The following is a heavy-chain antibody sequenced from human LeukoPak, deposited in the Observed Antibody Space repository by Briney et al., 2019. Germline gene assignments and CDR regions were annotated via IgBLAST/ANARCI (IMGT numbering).Heavy chain of an antibody. CDR2: MCISGNT. V-gene: IGHV4-4*07. CDR1: GDSISCYS. D-gene: IGHD6-19*01. CDR3: ARWYSSGWAFDY. Sequence: SETLSLTCTVSGDSISCYSWICIRQPAGKGLEWIGPMCISGNTKYNPSLKSRVTISVNTSKNQFSLKLSSVIAADTAVYYCARWYSSGWAFDYWGQGTLVTVSS. J-gene: IGHJ4*02.